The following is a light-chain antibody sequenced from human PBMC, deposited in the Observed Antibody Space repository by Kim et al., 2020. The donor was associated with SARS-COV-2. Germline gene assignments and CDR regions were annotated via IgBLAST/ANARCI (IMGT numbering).Light chain of an antibody. CDR2: DAS. V-gene: IGKV1-33*01. Sequence: DIQMTQSPSSLSASVGDRVTITCQASQDISNYLNWYQQKPGKAPKLLIYDASNLETGVPSRFSGSGSGTDFTFTISSLQPEDIATYYCQQYDNLPYTFGQGPKL. CDR3: QQYDNLPYT. J-gene: IGKJ2*01. CDR1: QDISNY.